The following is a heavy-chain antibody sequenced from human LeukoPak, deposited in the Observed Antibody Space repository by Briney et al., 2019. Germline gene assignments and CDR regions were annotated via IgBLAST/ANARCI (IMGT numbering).Heavy chain of an antibody. CDR1: GFIFTSHG. CDR3: ARGPYSSTWYYFEY. Sequence: GKSLRLSCAASGFIFTSHGMHWVRQAPGKGLEWVAVIWFDGSNQFYADSVKGRFTISRDNSKNTLYLQMNSLRAEDTAVYYCARGPYSSTWYYFEYWGQGTLLTVSS. V-gene: IGHV3-33*01. CDR2: IWFDGSNQ. D-gene: IGHD6-13*01. J-gene: IGHJ4*02.